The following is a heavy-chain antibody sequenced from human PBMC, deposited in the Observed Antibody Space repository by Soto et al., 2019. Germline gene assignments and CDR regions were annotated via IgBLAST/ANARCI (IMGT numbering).Heavy chain of an antibody. CDR3: ARPTNGNYANYYGMDV. CDR1: GFIFSSYS. CDR2: ISSGSSYI. Sequence: GGSLRLSCAASGFIFSSYSMNWVRQAPGKGLEWVSSISSGSSYIYNADSVKGRFIISRDNAKNSLYLQMNSLRAEDTAVYYCARPTNGNYANYYGMDVWGQGTTVTVS. J-gene: IGHJ6*02. D-gene: IGHD4-17*01. V-gene: IGHV3-21*01.